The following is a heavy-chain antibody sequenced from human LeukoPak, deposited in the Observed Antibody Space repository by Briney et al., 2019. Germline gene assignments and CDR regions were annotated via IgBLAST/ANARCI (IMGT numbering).Heavy chain of an antibody. CDR1: GFTFNSYA. J-gene: IGHJ4*02. CDR2: ISGSGGDT. V-gene: IGHV3-23*01. CDR3: AKEGAGIAGTGYFDY. D-gene: IGHD6-13*01. Sequence: GGSLRLSCAASGFTFNSYAMSWVRQAPGKGPEWVSGISGSGGDTYYTGSVKGRFTISRDNSKNTVSLQMNSLRAEDTAVYYCAKEGAGIAGTGYFDYWGQGTLVTVSS.